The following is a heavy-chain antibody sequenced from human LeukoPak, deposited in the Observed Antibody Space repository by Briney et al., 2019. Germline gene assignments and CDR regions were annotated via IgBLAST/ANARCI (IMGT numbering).Heavy chain of an antibody. Sequence: SQTLSLTCAISGDSVSSNSAAWNWIRQSPSRGLEWVGRTYYRSKWYNDYAVSVKSRITINPDTSKNQFSLQLNSVTPEDTAVYYCARGGYNWNDVRGWFDPWGQGTLVTVSS. CDR1: GDSVSSNSAA. J-gene: IGHJ5*02. D-gene: IGHD1-1*01. CDR2: TYYRSKWYN. CDR3: ARGGYNWNDVRGWFDP. V-gene: IGHV6-1*01.